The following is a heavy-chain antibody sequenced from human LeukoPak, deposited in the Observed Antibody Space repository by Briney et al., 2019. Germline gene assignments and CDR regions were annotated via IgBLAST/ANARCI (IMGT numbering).Heavy chain of an antibody. Sequence: SETLSLTCTVSGGSLSSYYWSWIRQPPGKGLEWIGYIYYSGSTSYNPSLKSRVTISVDTSKNQFSLMLSSVTAADTAVYYCAXXXSVRDEAWWFNPWGQGTLVTVSS. CDR2: IYYSGST. D-gene: IGHD5-24*01. CDR3: AXXXSVRDEAWWFNP. V-gene: IGHV4-59*01. CDR1: GGSLSSYY. J-gene: IGHJ5*02.